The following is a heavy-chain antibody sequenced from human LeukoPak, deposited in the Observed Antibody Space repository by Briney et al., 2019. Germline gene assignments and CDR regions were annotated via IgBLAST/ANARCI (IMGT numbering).Heavy chain of an antibody. CDR1: GFTFSSYA. D-gene: IGHD6-6*01. Sequence: GGSLRLSCAASGFTFSSYAMGWVRQPPGKGLEWVSGISSGGGNTYYTDSMKGRFTISRDNSKNTLYLQMNSLTAEDTALYYCANARGTSSSYFDLRGRGTLVTVSS. V-gene: IGHV3-23*01. CDR3: ANARGTSSSYFDL. J-gene: IGHJ2*01. CDR2: ISSGGGNT.